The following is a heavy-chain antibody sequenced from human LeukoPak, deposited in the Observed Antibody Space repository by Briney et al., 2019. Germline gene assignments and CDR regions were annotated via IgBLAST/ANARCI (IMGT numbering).Heavy chain of an antibody. D-gene: IGHD3-22*01. CDR1: GFSLSTSGVG. CDR2: IYWDDDK. Sequence: SGPTLVNPTQTLTLTCTFSGFSLSTSGVGVGWIRQPPGKALEWHALIYWDDDKRYSPSLKSRLTITKDTSKNQVVLTMTNMDPVDTATYYCAHRLNYYDSSGFFDYWGQGTLVTVSS. J-gene: IGHJ4*02. V-gene: IGHV2-5*02. CDR3: AHRLNYYDSSGFFDY.